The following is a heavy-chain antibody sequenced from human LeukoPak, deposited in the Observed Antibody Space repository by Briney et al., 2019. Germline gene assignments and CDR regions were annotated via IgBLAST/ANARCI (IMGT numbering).Heavy chain of an antibody. V-gene: IGHV3-23*01. CDR3: VRIIYFDY. CDR2: NSANGGST. D-gene: IGHD1-14*01. Sequence: GGSLRLSCAASGFIFSKYAMSWVRQAPGKGLEWVSRNSANGGSTHYADPLKCRFTISRDNSKNTLHLQMNSLRAEDTAVYYCVRIIYFDYWGQGTLVTVSS. J-gene: IGHJ4*02. CDR1: GFIFSKYA.